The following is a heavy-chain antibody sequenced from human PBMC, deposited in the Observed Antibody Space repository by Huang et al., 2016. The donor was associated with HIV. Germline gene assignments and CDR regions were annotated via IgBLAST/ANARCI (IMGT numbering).Heavy chain of an antibody. CDR2: KYSGSNT. J-gene: IGHJ4*02. CDR3: ARDDPYEFRSSSWYGAFDS. Sequence: EVQLVEFGGGLIQPGGSLRLACAASGFTVSSNYRNWVRQAPGNVLAWVSLKYSGSNTYYADSVKGRFTISRDNFKNTLYLEMNSLRVDDPAMYFCARDDPYEFRSSSWYGAFDSWGQGTLVTVSS. V-gene: IGHV3-53*01. D-gene: IGHD6-13*01. CDR1: GFTVSSNY.